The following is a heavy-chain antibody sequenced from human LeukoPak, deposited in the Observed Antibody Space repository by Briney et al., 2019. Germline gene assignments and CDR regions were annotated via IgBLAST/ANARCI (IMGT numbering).Heavy chain of an antibody. J-gene: IGHJ4*02. CDR2: INHSGSI. Sequence: SETLSLTCAVYGGSFSNYYWNWIRQPPGKGLEWIGEINHSGSINYNPSLKSRVTISVDTSKNQFSLKLSSVTAADTAIYYCARGPVYCSGGNCYAYYFDYWGRGALVTASS. CDR1: GGSFSNYY. CDR3: ARGPVYCSGGNCYAYYFDY. D-gene: IGHD2-15*01. V-gene: IGHV4-34*01.